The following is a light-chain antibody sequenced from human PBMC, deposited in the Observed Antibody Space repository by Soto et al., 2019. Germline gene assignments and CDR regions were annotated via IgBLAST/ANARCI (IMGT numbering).Light chain of an antibody. J-gene: IGKJ4*01. CDR1: QSLLHSNGYNY. CDR3: RQVLQTPFT. Sequence: DIVLTQSTLSLPVTPGEPASISCRSSQSLLHSNGYNYLAWFLQKAGQSPQLLIYLASSRASGVPDRFSGSGSGTDFTLKISRVEAEDVGVYYCRQVLQTPFTFGGGTKVDIK. V-gene: IGKV2-28*01. CDR2: LAS.